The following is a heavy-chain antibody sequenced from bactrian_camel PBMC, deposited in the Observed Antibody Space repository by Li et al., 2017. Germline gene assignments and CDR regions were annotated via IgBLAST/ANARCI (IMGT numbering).Heavy chain of an antibody. V-gene: IGHV3S1*01. Sequence: VQLVESGGGLVQPGGSLRLSCVMSAVTYYSTPCMGWFRQPPGKEREGVAAIYTVDGSAYYVDSVKGRFTISHDNATNTFDLEMSALTPEDTAMYYCAVGEDLWRLCALGVVTPVELRYWGEGTQVTVS. CDR3: AVGEDLWRLCALGVVTPVELRY. CDR2: IYTVDGSA. D-gene: IGHD4*01. CDR1: AVTYYSTPC. J-gene: IGHJ4*01.